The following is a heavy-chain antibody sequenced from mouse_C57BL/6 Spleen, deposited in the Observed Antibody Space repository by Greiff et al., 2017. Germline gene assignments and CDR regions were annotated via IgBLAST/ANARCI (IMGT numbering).Heavy chain of an antibody. CDR2: FYPGSGSI. D-gene: IGHD1-1*01. CDR3: ARHEGDYYGSSQGYFDV. Sequence: QVQLQQSGAELVKPGASVKLSCKASGYTFTEYTIHWVKQRSGQGLEWIGWFYPGSGSIKYNEKFKDKATLTADKSSSTVYMELSRLTSEDSAVYFCARHEGDYYGSSQGYFDVWGTGTTVTVSS. CDR1: GYTFTEYT. J-gene: IGHJ1*03. V-gene: IGHV1-62-2*01.